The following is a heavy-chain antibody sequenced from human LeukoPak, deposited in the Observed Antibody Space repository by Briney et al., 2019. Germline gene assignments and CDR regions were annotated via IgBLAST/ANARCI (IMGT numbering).Heavy chain of an antibody. J-gene: IGHJ4*02. Sequence: PSETLSLTCTVSGGSISSYYWSWIRQPPGKGLQWIGYIYYSGSTNYNPSLKSRVTISVDTSKNQFSLRLSSVTAADTAVYYCARGGYWVDYWGQGTLVTVSS. V-gene: IGHV4-59*01. D-gene: IGHD2-2*03. CDR1: GGSISSYY. CDR3: ARGGYWVDY. CDR2: IYYSGST.